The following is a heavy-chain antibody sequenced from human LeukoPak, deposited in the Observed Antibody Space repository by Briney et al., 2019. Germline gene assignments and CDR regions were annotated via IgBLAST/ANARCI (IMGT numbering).Heavy chain of an antibody. Sequence: GGSLRLSCAASGFIVSNNYMSWVRQAPGKGLEWVSVIYSGGNTYYADSVKGRFTISRDNSKNTLYLQMNSLRPADTAVYYCARDYDLLTGYSPGGYWGQGTLVTVSS. J-gene: IGHJ4*02. CDR2: IYSGGNT. CDR1: GFIVSNNY. V-gene: IGHV3-66*01. D-gene: IGHD3-9*01. CDR3: ARDYDLLTGYSPGGY.